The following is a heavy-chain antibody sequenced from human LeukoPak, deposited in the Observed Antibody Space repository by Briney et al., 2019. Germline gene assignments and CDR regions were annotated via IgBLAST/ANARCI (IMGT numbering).Heavy chain of an antibody. CDR3: ARVGGSYNY. Sequence: SETLSLTCTVSGGSISSSSYYWGWIRQPPGKGLEWIGSIYYSGSTYYNPSLKSRVTISVDTSKNQFSLKLSSVTAADTAVYYCARVGGSYNYWGQGTLVTVSS. CDR2: IYYSGST. J-gene: IGHJ4*02. V-gene: IGHV4-39*07. CDR1: GGSISSSSYY. D-gene: IGHD1-26*01.